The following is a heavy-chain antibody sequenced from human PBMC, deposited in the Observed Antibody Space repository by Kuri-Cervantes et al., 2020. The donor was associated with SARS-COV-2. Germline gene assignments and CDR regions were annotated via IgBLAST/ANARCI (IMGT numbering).Heavy chain of an antibody. CDR1: GGTFSSYA. CDR3: ARSVREYDFWSGYPNWFDP. V-gene: IGHV1-69*13. CDR2: IIPIFGTA. J-gene: IGHJ5*02. D-gene: IGHD3-3*01. Sequence: SVNVSCKASGGTFSSYAISWVRQAPGQGLEWMGGIIPIFGTANYAQKFQGRVTITADESASTAYMEPRSLRSDDTAVYYCARSVREYDFWSGYPNWFDPWGQGTLVTVSS.